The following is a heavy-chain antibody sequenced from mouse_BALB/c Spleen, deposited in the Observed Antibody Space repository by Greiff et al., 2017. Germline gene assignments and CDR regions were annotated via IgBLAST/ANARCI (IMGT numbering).Heavy chain of an antibody. J-gene: IGHJ3*01. Sequence: EVLLVESGGGLVQPGGSLKLSCAASGFTFSSYGMSWVRQTPDKRLELVATINSNGGSTYYPDSVKGRFTISRDNAKNTLYLQMSSLTSEDTAMYYCARDGITTVVAPFAYWGQGTLVTVSA. D-gene: IGHD1-1*01. V-gene: IGHV5-6-3*01. CDR2: INSNGGST. CDR3: ARDGITTVVAPFAY. CDR1: GFTFSSYG.